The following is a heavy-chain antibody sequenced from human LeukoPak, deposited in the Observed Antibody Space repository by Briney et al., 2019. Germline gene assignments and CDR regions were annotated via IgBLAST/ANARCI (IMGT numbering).Heavy chain of an antibody. CDR1: GFTFSSYS. J-gene: IGHJ6*03. CDR2: ISSSSSYV. D-gene: IGHD3-3*01. CDR3: ARDHYDFWSGYPPSYMDV. Sequence: GGSLRLSCAASGFTFSSYSMNWVRQAPGKGLEWVSSISSSSSYVYYADSVKGRFTISRDNAKNSLYLQMNSLGAEDTALYYCARDHYDFWSGYPPSYMDVWGKGTTVTVSS. V-gene: IGHV3-21*01.